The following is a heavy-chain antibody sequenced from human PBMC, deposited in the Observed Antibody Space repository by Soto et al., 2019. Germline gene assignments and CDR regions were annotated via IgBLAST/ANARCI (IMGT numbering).Heavy chain of an antibody. CDR1: GFTVSSNY. CDR2: IYSGGST. Sequence: GGSLRLSCAASGFTVSSNYMSWVRQAPGKGLEWVSVIYSGGSTYYADSEKGRFNISRDNSKNTLYHQMNSLRAEDTAVYYCSGETLELAHGYYYYMDVWGKGTTVTVS. V-gene: IGHV3-66*01. D-gene: IGHD1-26*01. J-gene: IGHJ6*03. CDR3: SGETLELAHGYYYYMDV.